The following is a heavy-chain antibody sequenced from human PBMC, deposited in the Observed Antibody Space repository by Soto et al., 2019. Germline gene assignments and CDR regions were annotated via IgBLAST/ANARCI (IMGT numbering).Heavy chain of an antibody. CDR1: GYTFTSYG. CDR3: ARDHDYGDLEYFQH. CDR2: ISAYNGNT. V-gene: IGHV1-18*01. D-gene: IGHD4-17*01. Sequence: GASAKVSCTASGYTFTSYGISWVRQAPGQGLEWMGWISAYNGNTNYAQKLQGRVTMTTDTSTSTAYMELRSLRSDDTAVYYCARDHDYGDLEYFQHWGQGTLVTVSS. J-gene: IGHJ1*01.